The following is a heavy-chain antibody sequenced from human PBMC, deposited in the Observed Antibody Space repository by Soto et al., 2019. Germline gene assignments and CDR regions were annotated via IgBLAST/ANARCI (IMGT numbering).Heavy chain of an antibody. J-gene: IGHJ4*02. V-gene: IGHV5-51*01. CDR3: ARRGAGSSVPYFDY. CDR1: GYSFTAFW. Sequence: GESLKISCQGSGYSFTAFWIAWVRQMPGKGLEWLGIIYPSDSDTRYSPSFQGQVTISVDKSISTAYLQWSSLKASDTAMYYCARRGAGSSVPYFDYWGQGTLVTVAS. CDR2: IYPSDSDT. D-gene: IGHD6-13*01.